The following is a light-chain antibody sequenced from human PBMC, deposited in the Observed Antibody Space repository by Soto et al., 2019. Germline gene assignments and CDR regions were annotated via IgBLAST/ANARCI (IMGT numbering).Light chain of an antibody. CDR3: CSYAAGDSFK. V-gene: IGLV2-11*01. Sequence: QSALTQPRSVSGSPGQSVTISCTGTSSDVGAYNYVSWHQQHPGKAPKLVIYDVTQRPSGVPDRFSASKSGITASLTTSGLQAEDEADYYCCSYAAGDSFKFGGGTKLTVL. J-gene: IGLJ2*01. CDR1: SSDVGAYNY. CDR2: DVT.